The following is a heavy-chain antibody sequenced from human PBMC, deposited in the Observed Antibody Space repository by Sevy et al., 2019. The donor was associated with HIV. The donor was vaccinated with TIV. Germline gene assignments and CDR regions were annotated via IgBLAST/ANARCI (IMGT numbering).Heavy chain of an antibody. CDR2: IRSKAYGATT. Sequence: GGSLRLSCTASGFSFGDSPMNWFRQAPGKGLEWVGFIRSKAYGATTQYAPSVKGRFIFAREDSKSVAYLQMKNLKTDDTAIYYCATSKRITVVEERRGDFDYWGQGTLVTVSS. CDR1: GFSFGDSP. D-gene: IGHD3-10*01. CDR3: ATSKRITVVEERRGDFDY. V-gene: IGHV3-49*03. J-gene: IGHJ4*02.